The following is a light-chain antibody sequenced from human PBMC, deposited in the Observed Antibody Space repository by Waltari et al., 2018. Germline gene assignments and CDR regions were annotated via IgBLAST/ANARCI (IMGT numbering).Light chain of an antibody. CDR2: EVS. J-gene: IGLJ3*02. CDR1: RSDLGSYHL. CDR3: CSSPESSTSWV. V-gene: IGLV2-23*02. Sequence: QSALTQPASVSGSPGQSITISCTGLRSDLGSYHLVSWFQHHPDKAPKLLIYEVSKRPSAVAKRLSGSASGNSAYLTTSGLKAEDEADYYCCSSPESSTSWVFGGGTKLTVL.